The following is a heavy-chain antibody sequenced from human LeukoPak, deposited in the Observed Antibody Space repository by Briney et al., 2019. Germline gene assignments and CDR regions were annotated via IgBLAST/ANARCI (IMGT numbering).Heavy chain of an antibody. Sequence: SETLSLTCAVYGGSFSGYYWSWIRQPPGKGLEWIGEINHSGSTNYNPSLKSRVTISVDTSKNQFSLKLSSVTAADTAVYYCASRGSSGWHREFDYWGQGTLVTVSS. CDR3: ASRGSSGWHREFDY. CDR1: GGSFSGYY. V-gene: IGHV4-34*01. J-gene: IGHJ4*02. D-gene: IGHD6-19*01. CDR2: INHSGST.